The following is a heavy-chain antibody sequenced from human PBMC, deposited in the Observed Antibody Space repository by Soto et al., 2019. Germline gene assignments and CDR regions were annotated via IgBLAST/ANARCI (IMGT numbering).Heavy chain of an antibody. J-gene: IGHJ4*02. CDR3: ARELWGSGDQ. CDR2: INPDGTRT. D-gene: IGHD2-21*01. Sequence: GGSLRLSCAASGFTFSNYWMQWVRQGPGKGLVWVSNINPDGTRTSYTDSVKGRFTVSRDNARNTLYLQMNNLRVDDTAVYYCARELWGSGDQWGQGTLVTVSS. V-gene: IGHV3-74*01. CDR1: GFTFSNYW.